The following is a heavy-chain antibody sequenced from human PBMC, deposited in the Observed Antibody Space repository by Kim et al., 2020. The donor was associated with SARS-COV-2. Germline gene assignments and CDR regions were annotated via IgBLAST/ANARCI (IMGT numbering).Heavy chain of an antibody. D-gene: IGHD6-19*01. J-gene: IGHJ6*02. Sequence: GGSLRLSCAASGFTFDDYAMHWVRQAPGKGLEWVSGISWNSGSIGYADSVKGRFTISRDNAKNSLYLQMNSLRAEDTALYYCAKDISSGWSPLGMDGWG. CDR3: AKDISSGWSPLGMDG. CDR1: GFTFDDYA. CDR2: ISWNSGSI. V-gene: IGHV3-9*01.